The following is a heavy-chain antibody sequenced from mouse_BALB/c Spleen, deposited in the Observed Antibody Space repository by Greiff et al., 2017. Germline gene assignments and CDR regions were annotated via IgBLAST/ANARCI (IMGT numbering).Heavy chain of an antibody. V-gene: IGHV7-3*02. J-gene: IGHJ2*01. CDR1: GFTFTDYY. Sequence: EVKLVESGGGLVQPGGSLRLSCATSGFTFTDYYMSWVRQPPGKALEWLGFIRNKANGYTTEYSASVKGRFTISRDNSQSILYLQMNTLRAEDSATYYCARVYGRFDYWGQGTTLTVSS. CDR2: IRNKANGYTT. D-gene: IGHD1-1*01. CDR3: ARVYGRFDY.